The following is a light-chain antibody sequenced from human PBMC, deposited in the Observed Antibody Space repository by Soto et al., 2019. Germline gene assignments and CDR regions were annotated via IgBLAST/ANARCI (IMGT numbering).Light chain of an antibody. CDR3: QEYNNWPRGVT. J-gene: IGKJ4*01. V-gene: IGKV3D-15*01. CDR2: GAS. CDR1: QSVSAN. Sequence: EIVMTQSPATLSVSPGERATLSCRASQSVSANLAWYQQKPGQAPRLLTYGASTRATGIPARFSGSGSGTEFTLTISSRQSEDFAVYHCQEYNNWPRGVTFGGGTKVEIK.